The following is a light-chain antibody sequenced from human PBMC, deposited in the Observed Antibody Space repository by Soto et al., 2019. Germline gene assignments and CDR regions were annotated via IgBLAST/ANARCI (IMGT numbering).Light chain of an antibody. CDR2: DVS. J-gene: IGLJ2*01. CDR3: TSYGGSNNLI. V-gene: IGLV2-8*01. CDR1: SSDIGGYNY. Sequence: QSALTQPPSASGSPGQSVTISCTGTSSDIGGYNYVSWYQQHPGKAPKVLIYDVSQRPAGIPDRFSGSKSVNTASLTVSGLQAEDEADYYCTSYGGSNNLIFGGGTKLTVL.